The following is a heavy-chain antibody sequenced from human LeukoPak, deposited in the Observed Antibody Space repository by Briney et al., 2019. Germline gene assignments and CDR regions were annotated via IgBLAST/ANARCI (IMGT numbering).Heavy chain of an antibody. CDR1: GGSISSSSYY. D-gene: IGHD3-22*01. Sequence: PSETLSLTCTVSGGSISSSSYYWGWIRQPPGKGLEWIGSIYYSGSTYYNPSLKSRVTISVDTSKNQFSLKLSSVTAADTAVYYCARDWYYYDSSEDNDYWGQGTLVTVSS. J-gene: IGHJ4*02. CDR3: ARDWYYYDSSEDNDY. CDR2: IYYSGST. V-gene: IGHV4-39*07.